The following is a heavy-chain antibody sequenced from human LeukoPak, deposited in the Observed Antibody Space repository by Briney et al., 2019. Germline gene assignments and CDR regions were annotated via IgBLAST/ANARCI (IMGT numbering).Heavy chain of an antibody. CDR1: GFTFSSNA. J-gene: IGHJ4*02. V-gene: IGHV3-30*04. Sequence: PGGSLRLSCAASGFTFSSNAMGWVRQAPGKGLQWVAVTSYDGRNNDYAGSVKGRFTISRDNSKNTVYLQMNSLRAEDTAVYYCARVTGGSSYSFDNWGQGTRVIVSS. D-gene: IGHD6-6*01. CDR3: ARVTGGSSYSFDN. CDR2: TSYDGRNN.